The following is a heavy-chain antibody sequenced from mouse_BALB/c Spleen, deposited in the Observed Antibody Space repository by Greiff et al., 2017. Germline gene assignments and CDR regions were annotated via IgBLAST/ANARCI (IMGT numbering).Heavy chain of an antibody. Sequence: EVKLQESGAELVRPGALVKLSCKASGFNIKDYYMHWVKQRPEQGLEWIGWIDPENGNTIYDPKFQGKASITADTSSNTAYLQLSSLTSEDTAVYYCARRGLRYAMDYWGQGTSVTVSS. V-gene: IGHV14-1*02. J-gene: IGHJ4*01. CDR3: ARRGLRYAMDY. D-gene: IGHD3-1*01. CDR2: IDPENGNT. CDR1: GFNIKDYY.